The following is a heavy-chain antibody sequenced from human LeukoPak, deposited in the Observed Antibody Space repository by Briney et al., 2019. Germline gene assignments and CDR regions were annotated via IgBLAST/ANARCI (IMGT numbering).Heavy chain of an antibody. CDR1: GYSFTSYW. Sequence: GESLKISCKGSGYSFTSYWIGWVRQMPGKGLEWMGIIYPGDSDTRYSPSFQGQVTISADKSISTAYLQWSSLKAPDTAMYYCASFGYYGSGSYRWFDPWGQGTLVTVSS. J-gene: IGHJ5*02. CDR2: IYPGDSDT. CDR3: ASFGYYGSGSYRWFDP. D-gene: IGHD3-10*01. V-gene: IGHV5-51*01.